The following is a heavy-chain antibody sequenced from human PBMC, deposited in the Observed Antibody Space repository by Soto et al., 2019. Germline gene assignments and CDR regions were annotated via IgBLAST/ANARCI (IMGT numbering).Heavy chain of an antibody. J-gene: IGHJ2*01. D-gene: IGHD6-13*01. CDR3: ARDRIAAAEGYFDL. CDR2: INPNSGGT. Sequence: GASVKVSCKASGYTFTGYYMHWVRQAPGQGLEWMGWINPNSGGTNYAQKFQGWVTMTRDTSISTAYMELSRLRSDDTAVYYCARDRIAAAEGYFDLWGRGTLVTSPQ. V-gene: IGHV1-2*04. CDR1: GYTFTGYY.